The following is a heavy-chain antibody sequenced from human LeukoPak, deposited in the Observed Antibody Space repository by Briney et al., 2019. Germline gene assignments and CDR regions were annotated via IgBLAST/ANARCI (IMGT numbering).Heavy chain of an antibody. J-gene: IGHJ5*02. CDR1: GYTFTSYD. V-gene: IGHV1-8*03. D-gene: IGHD6-6*01. CDR3: GRGIAARSAIPRSDWFDP. CDR2: MNPNSGNT. Sequence: ASVKVSCKASGYTFTSYDINWVRQATGQGLEGMGWMNPNSGNTGYPQKFQGRVTITRNTSISTAYMELSSLRSEDKDVYYCGRGIAARSAIPRSDWFDPWGQGTLVTVSS.